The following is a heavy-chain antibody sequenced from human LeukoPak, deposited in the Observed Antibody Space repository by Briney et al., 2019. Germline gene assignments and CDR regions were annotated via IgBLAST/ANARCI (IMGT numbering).Heavy chain of an antibody. V-gene: IGHV3-30-3*01. CDR1: GFTFSSYA. CDR2: ISYDGSNK. J-gene: IGHJ4*02. Sequence: GRSLRLSCAASGFTFSSYAMHWVRQAPGKGLEWVAVISYDGSNKYYADSVKGRFTISRDNSKNTLYLQMNSLRAEDTAVYYCARVPGCWGQGTLVTVSS. CDR3: ARVPGC. D-gene: IGHD3-10*01.